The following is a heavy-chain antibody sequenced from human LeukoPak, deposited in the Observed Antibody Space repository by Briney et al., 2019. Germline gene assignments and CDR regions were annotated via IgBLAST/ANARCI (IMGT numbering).Heavy chain of an antibody. D-gene: IGHD2-2*01. CDR1: GYSISSGYY. CDR2: IYHSGST. J-gene: IGHJ4*02. V-gene: IGHV4-38-2*01. Sequence: PSETLSLTCAVSGYSISSGYYWGWIRQPPGKGLEWIGSIYHSGSTYYNPSLKSRVTISVDTSKNQFSLKLSSVTAADTAVYYCARLAPPRGVQLLMDYWGQGTLVTVSS. CDR3: ARLAPPRGVQLLMDY.